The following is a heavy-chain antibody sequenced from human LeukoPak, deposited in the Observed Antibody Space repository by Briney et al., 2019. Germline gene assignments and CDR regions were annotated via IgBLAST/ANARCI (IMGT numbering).Heavy chain of an antibody. CDR3: SKDPVERATSPSYFDY. J-gene: IGHJ4*02. CDR2: IRYDGSNK. CDR1: GFTFSSYG. V-gene: IGHV3-30*02. D-gene: IGHD5-24*01. Sequence: GGSLRLSCAASGFTFSSYGMHWVRQAPGKGLEWVAFIRYDGSNKYYADSVKGRFTISRDNSKNTLYLQMNSLRAEDTAVYYCSKDPVERATSPSYFDYCVQGTLVT.